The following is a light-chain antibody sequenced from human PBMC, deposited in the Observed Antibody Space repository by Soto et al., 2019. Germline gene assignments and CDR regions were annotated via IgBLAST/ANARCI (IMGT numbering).Light chain of an antibody. Sequence: DIQMTQSPSALSASVGDRVTITCRASQSISNYLNWYQEKPGKAPKLLIHAASSLQSGVPSRFSGSVSGTDFTLTISSLQPEDFATYYCQQSYTTPFTFGPGTKVDIK. CDR1: QSISNY. V-gene: IGKV1-39*01. CDR3: QQSYTTPFT. J-gene: IGKJ3*01. CDR2: AAS.